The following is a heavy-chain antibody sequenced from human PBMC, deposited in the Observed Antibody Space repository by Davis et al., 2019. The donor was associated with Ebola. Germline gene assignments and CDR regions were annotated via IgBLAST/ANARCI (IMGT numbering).Heavy chain of an antibody. V-gene: IGHV4-4*02. CDR3: AKTSHGIQLLDYFDY. CDR1: GGSISSSNW. CDR2: IYHSGST. Sequence: SETLSLTCAVSGGSISSSNWWSWVRQPPGKGLEWIGEIYHSGSTNYNPSLKSRVTISVDKSKNQFSLKLSSVTAADTAVYYCAKTSHGIQLLDYFDYWGQGTLVTVSS. D-gene: IGHD5-18*01. J-gene: IGHJ4*02.